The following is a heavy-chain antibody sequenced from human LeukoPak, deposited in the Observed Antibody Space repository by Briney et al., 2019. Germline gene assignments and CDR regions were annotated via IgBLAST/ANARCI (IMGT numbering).Heavy chain of an antibody. J-gene: IGHJ4*02. Sequence: SETLSLTCTVSGGSISSYYWSWIRQPPGKGLEWIGYIYYSGSTNYNPSLKSRVTISVDTSKNQFSLKLSSVTAADAAVYYCARARDYFDYWGQGTLVTVSS. CDR1: GGSISSYY. CDR3: ARARDYFDY. CDR2: IYYSGST. V-gene: IGHV4-59*01.